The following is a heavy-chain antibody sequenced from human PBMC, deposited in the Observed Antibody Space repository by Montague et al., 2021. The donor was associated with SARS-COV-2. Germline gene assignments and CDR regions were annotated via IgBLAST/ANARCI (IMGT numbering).Heavy chain of an antibody. CDR1: DGSISSGSYY. CDR2: IYYSGST. CDR3: ARERSSGWD. V-gene: IGHV4-39*07. J-gene: IGHJ4*02. Sequence: SETLSLTCTVSDGSISSGSYYWGWIRQPPGKGLEWIGSIYYSGSTYKNPSLKSRVTLPVATSENHFYLKLSSVTAADTAVYYCARERSSGWDWGQGTLVTVSS. D-gene: IGHD6-19*01.